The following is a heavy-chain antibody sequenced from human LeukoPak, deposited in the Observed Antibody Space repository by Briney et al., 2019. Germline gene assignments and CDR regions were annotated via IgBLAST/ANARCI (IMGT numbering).Heavy chain of an antibody. J-gene: IGHJ4*02. D-gene: IGHD3-3*01. Sequence: GSLRLSCAASGFTFSSYSMNWVRQAPGKGLEWVSYISSSSSTIYYADSVKGRFTISRDSAKNSLYLQMNSLRAEDTAVYYCAGSPLYDFWSGYSYFDYWGQGTLVTVSS. CDR1: GFTFSSYS. V-gene: IGHV3-48*01. CDR3: AGSPLYDFWSGYSYFDY. CDR2: ISSSSSTI.